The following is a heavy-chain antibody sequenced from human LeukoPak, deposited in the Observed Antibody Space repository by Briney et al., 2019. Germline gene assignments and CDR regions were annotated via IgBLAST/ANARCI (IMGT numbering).Heavy chain of an antibody. V-gene: IGHV3-7*01. J-gene: IGHJ1*01. D-gene: IGHD2-21*02. Sequence: PGGSLRLSCAASGFTLSSYNMNWVRQAPGKGLEWVAHINPDGRDTYYVDSVKGRFTISRDNAQNSMYLQMNSLRVEDTAVYYCTSWGDTTAEYFQRWGRGTLVTVSS. CDR1: GFTLSSYN. CDR2: INPDGRDT. CDR3: TSWGDTTAEYFQR.